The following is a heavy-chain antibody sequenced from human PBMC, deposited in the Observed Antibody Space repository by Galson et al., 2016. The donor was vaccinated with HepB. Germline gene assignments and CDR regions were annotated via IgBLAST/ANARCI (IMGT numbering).Heavy chain of an antibody. CDR3: ARGGGWFDP. CDR1: GVSISSGGYF. CDR2: IYHSGST. V-gene: IGHV4-30-2*01. J-gene: IGHJ5*02. Sequence: LTCAVSGVSISSGGYFWSWIRQPPGKGLDWIGYIYHSGSTYYNPSLKSRVTISVDRSKNQFSLKLSSVTAADTAVYYCARGGGWFDPWGQGTLVTVSS. D-gene: IGHD3-10*01.